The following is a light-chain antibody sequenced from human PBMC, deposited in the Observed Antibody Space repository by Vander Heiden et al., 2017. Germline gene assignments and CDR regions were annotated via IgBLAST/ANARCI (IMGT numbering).Light chain of an antibody. J-gene: IGLJ2*01. CDR1: SSNIGSNT. Sequence: QSVPTPPPSASGPPGQRVTISCSGSSSNIGSNTVNWYQQLPGTAPKLLIYSNDQRPSGVPDRFSGSKSGTSASLAISGLQSEDEADYYCAAWDDSLNGVVFGGGTKLTVL. CDR3: AAWDDSLNGVV. V-gene: IGLV1-44*01. CDR2: SND.